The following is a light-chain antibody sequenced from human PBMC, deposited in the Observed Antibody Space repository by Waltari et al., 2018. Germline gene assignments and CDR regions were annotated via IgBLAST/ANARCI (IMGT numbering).Light chain of an antibody. Sequence: VLTQSPATLSLSPGDRATLSCRASQYIGDYLAWCQQQPGQAPRLLMSEASNRATGVPDRFSASGSGTDFTLTVSSLEPEDFAVYYCQNRRNWPLLTFGGGTKVEIK. CDR2: EAS. CDR3: QNRRNWPLLT. CDR1: QYIGDY. V-gene: IGKV3-11*01. J-gene: IGKJ4*01.